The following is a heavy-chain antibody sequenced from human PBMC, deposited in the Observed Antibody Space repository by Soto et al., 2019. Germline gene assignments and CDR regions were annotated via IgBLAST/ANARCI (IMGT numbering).Heavy chain of an antibody. D-gene: IGHD3-10*01. CDR3: ARIRGWGWLGPNDY. CDR1: GFSLSTARMR. CDR2: IFSNDAK. V-gene: IGHV2-26*01. J-gene: IGHJ4*02. Sequence: QVTLKESGPVLVKPTETLTLTCTVSGFSLSTARMRVSGIRQPPGKALEWLAHIFSNDAKSYSASRKSRLTISKDTSKSQVVPTMTNMDPVDTATYYCARIRGWGWLGPNDYWGQGTLVTVSS.